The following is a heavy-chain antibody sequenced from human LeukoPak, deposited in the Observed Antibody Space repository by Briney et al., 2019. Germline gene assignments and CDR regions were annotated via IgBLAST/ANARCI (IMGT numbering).Heavy chain of an antibody. D-gene: IGHD2-21*02. J-gene: IGHJ4*02. V-gene: IGHV1-69*13. CDR2: IIPIFGTA. CDR1: GGTFSSYA. Sequence: SVKVSCKASGGTFSSYASSWVRQAPGQGLEWMGGIIPIFGTANYAQKFQGRVTITADESTSTAYMELSSLRSEDTAVYYCARAAYCGGDCYSIFDYWGQGTLVTVSS. CDR3: ARAAYCGGDCYSIFDY.